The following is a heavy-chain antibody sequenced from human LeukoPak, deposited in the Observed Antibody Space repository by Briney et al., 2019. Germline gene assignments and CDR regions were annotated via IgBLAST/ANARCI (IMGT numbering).Heavy chain of an antibody. CDR2: IYSGGGT. D-gene: IGHD6-6*01. CDR3: ASGRSSSVFDY. J-gene: IGHJ4*02. CDR1: GFIVSSNY. V-gene: IGHV3-53*01. Sequence: GGSLRLSCAASGFIVSSNYMSWVRQAPGKGLEWVSIIYSGGGTNYADSVKGRFTISRDKSKNTLYLQMNSLRVEDTALYYCASGRSSSVFDYWGQGTLVTVSS.